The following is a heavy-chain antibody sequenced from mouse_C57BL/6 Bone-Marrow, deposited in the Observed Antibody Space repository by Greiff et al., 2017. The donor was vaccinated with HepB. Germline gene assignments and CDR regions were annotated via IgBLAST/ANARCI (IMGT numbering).Heavy chain of an antibody. D-gene: IGHD4-1*01. CDR1: GFTFSDYY. CDR2: ISNGGGST. Sequence: EVMLVESGGGLVQPGGSLKLSCAASGFTFSDYYMYWVRQTPEKRLEWVAYISNGGGSTYYPDTVTGRFTISRDNAKNTLYLHMSRLKSEDTAMCYCARPTGTGAMDYWGQGTSVTVSS. V-gene: IGHV5-12*01. CDR3: ARPTGTGAMDY. J-gene: IGHJ4*01.